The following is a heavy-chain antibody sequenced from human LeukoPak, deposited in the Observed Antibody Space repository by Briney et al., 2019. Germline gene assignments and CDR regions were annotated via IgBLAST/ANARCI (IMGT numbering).Heavy chain of an antibody. CDR3: ARDAKSLYYYGSGSYLTPDY. CDR2: INHSGST. D-gene: IGHD3-10*01. V-gene: IGHV4-34*01. Sequence: PSETLSLTCAVYGGSFSGYYWSWIRQPPGKGLEWIGEINHSGSTNYNPSLKSRVTISVDTSKNQFSLKLSSVTAADTAVYYCARDAKSLYYYGSGSYLTPDYWGQGTLVTVSS. CDR1: GGSFSGYY. J-gene: IGHJ4*02.